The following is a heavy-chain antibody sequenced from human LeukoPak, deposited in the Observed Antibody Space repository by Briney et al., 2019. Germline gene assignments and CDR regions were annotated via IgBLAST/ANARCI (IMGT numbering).Heavy chain of an antibody. CDR3: ARGAPWGRAIAVAGKYYFDY. V-gene: IGHV1-2*04. J-gene: IGHJ4*02. Sequence: ASVKVSCKASGYTFTGYYMHWVRQAPGQGLEWMGWINPNSGGTNYAQKFQGWVTMTRDTSIGTAYMELSRLRSDDTAVYYCARGAPWGRAIAVAGKYYFDYWGQGTLVTVSS. CDR2: INPNSGGT. D-gene: IGHD6-19*01. CDR1: GYTFTGYY.